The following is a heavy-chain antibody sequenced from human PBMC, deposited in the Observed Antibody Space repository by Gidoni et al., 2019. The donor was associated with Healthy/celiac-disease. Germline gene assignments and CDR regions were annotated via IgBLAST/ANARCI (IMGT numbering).Heavy chain of an antibody. J-gene: IGHJ6*02. CDR1: GYSISSGYY. Sequence: QVQLQESGPGLVKPSETLSLTCTVSGYSISSGYYWGWIRQPPGKGLEWIGSIYHSGGTYYNPSLKSRVTISVDTSKNQFSLKLSSVTAADTAVYYCARTIMITFGGVIVEDYYYGMDVWGQGTTVTVSS. CDR2: IYHSGGT. D-gene: IGHD3-16*02. V-gene: IGHV4-38-2*02. CDR3: ARTIMITFGGVIVEDYYYGMDV.